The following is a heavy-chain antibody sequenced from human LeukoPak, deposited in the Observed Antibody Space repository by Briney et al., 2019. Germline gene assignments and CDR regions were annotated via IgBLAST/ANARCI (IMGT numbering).Heavy chain of an antibody. D-gene: IGHD4-11*01. CDR2: INTDGSST. CDR3: ARVGTVTTLGYFDL. V-gene: IGHV3-74*01. CDR1: GFTFSSYW. Sequence: PGGSLRLSCAASGFTFSSYWMHWVRQAPGKGLVWVSRINTDGSSTSYADSVKGRLTISRDNAKNTLYLQMNSLRAEDTAVYYCARVGTVTTLGYFDLWGRGTLVTVSS. J-gene: IGHJ2*01.